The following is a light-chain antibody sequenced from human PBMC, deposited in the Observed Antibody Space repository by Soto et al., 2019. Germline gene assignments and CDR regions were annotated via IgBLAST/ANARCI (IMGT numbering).Light chain of an antibody. Sequence: SYELTQPPSVSVAPGQTARITCGGDNIGSKSVYWYQQKPGQAPVLVVYNDRDRPSGIPERFSGSNSGNTATLTISRVEAGDEADYYCQLWVSSSHHFYAFGTGTKVTVL. J-gene: IGLJ1*01. V-gene: IGLV3-21*02. CDR1: NIGSKS. CDR3: QLWVSSSHHFYA. CDR2: NDR.